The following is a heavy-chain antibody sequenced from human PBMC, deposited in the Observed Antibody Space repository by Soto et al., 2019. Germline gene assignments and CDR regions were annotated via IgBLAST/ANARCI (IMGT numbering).Heavy chain of an antibody. CDR2: ISTYNDNT. CDR1: GYTFSSHN. J-gene: IGHJ2*01. Sequence: QVQLVQSGAEVKKPGASVKVSCKASGYTFSSHNIIWVRQAPGQGLEWMGWISTYNDNTKYAQKLRGRVSMTTDTFTSTADMELRSLRSDDTAVYYCARDIYYGSGWYFDLWGRGTLVTVS. CDR3: ARDIYYGSGWYFDL. D-gene: IGHD3-10*01. V-gene: IGHV1-18*01.